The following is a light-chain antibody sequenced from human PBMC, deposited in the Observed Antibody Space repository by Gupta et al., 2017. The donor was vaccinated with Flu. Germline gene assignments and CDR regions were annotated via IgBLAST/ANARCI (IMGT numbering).Light chain of an antibody. CDR3: KQGIRWPLA. Sequence: SQSRVHRHGNTYLQWFQKRPGQSPRRLIYKGSNRDSGVPDRFSGSGSGTDFTLKISSVEADDVGVYYCKQGIRWPLAFGQGTKMDI. J-gene: IGKJ2*01. CDR1: QSRVHRHGNTY. V-gene: IGKV2-30*02. CDR2: KGS.